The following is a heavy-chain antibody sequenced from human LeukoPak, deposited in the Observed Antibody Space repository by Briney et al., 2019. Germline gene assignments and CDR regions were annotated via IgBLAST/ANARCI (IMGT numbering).Heavy chain of an antibody. J-gene: IGHJ5*02. CDR3: ARHDLPVGCSSTSCPYGSWFDP. CDR1: GYIFTNYW. V-gene: IGHV5-51*01. D-gene: IGHD2-2*01. Sequence: GESLKISCKGSGYIFTNYWIAWVRQMPGKGLEWMGIIYPVNSDTRYSPSFQGQVTLSVAKSISTAYLQWSSLEASDTAIYYCARHDLPVGCSSTSCPYGSWFDPWGQGTLVTVSS. CDR2: IYPVNSDT.